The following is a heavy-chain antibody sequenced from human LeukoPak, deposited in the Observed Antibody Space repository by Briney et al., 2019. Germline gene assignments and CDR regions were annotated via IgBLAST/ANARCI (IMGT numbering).Heavy chain of an antibody. D-gene: IGHD1-26*01. CDR3: ARVWWELLTRDWFDP. Sequence: SVKVSCKASGGTVSSYAISWVRQAPGQGLEWMGGIIPIFGTANYAQKFQGRVTMTKDTSTSTAYMELRSLRSDDTAVYYCARVWWELLTRDWFDPWGQGTLVTVSS. CDR1: GGTVSSYA. V-gene: IGHV1-69*05. J-gene: IGHJ5*02. CDR2: IIPIFGTA.